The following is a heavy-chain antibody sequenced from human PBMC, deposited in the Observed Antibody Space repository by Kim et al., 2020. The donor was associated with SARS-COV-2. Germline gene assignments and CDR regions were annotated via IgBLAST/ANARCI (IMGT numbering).Heavy chain of an antibody. CDR2: NSGSI. Sequence: NSGSIGYADSVKGRFTISRDNAKNSLYLQMNSLRAEDTALYYYAKDSGDYWGQGTLVTVSS. D-gene: IGHD1-26*01. J-gene: IGHJ4*02. V-gene: IGHV3-9*01. CDR3: AKDSGDY.